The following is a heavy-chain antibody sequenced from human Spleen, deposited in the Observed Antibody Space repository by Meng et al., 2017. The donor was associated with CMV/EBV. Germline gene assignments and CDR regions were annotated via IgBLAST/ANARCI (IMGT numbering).Heavy chain of an antibody. CDR1: GFTFGDYA. D-gene: IGHD6-19*01. V-gene: IGHV4-34*01. J-gene: IGHJ5*02. CDR2: INHSGDT. Sequence: ESLKISCTASGFTFGDYAMSWIRQPPGKGLEWIGEINHSGDTNYNPSLKSRVTISADTSKKHFSLNLTSVTAADTAVYYCARGRRDLLEWLIRINWFDPWGQGTRVTVSS. CDR3: ARGRRDLLEWLIRINWFDP.